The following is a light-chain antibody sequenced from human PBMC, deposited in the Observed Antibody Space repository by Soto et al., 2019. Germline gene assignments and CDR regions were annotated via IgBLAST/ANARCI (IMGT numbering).Light chain of an antibody. V-gene: IGKV3-11*01. CDR3: QQRSNWPSIT. CDR2: DAS. J-gene: IGKJ5*01. Sequence: EIVLTQSPATLSLSPGESATLSCRATQSVTTYLAWYHQQPAQAPRPLIYDASTRATGIPARFSGSGSGTDFTLTISSLEPEDFAVYYCQQRSNWPSITFGQGTRLEIK. CDR1: QSVTTY.